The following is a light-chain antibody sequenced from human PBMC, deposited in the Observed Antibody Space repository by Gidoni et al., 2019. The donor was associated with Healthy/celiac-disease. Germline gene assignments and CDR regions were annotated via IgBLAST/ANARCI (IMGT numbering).Light chain of an antibody. Sequence: QSALTQPASVSGSPGQSSTISCTGTSSDVGSYHLVSWYQQHPGKAPKLMIYEGSKRPSGVSNRFSGSKSGNTASLTISGLQAEDEADYYCCSYAGSSTYVFGTGTKVTVL. CDR3: CSYAGSSTYV. CDR2: EGS. V-gene: IGLV2-23*01. J-gene: IGLJ1*01. CDR1: SSDVGSYHL.